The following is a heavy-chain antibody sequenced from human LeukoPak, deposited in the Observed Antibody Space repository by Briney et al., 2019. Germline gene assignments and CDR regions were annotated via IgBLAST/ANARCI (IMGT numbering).Heavy chain of an antibody. CDR3: ARQYSRSSWFDP. Sequence: SETLSLTCTVSGGSISSISYYWGWIRQPPGKGLEWIGTIYYSGSTYYNSSHKSRVTISVDTSKNQFSLKLGSVTAADTAVYYCARQYSRSSWFDPWGQGTLVTVSS. CDR1: GGSISSISYY. J-gene: IGHJ5*02. CDR2: IYYSGST. D-gene: IGHD6-6*01. V-gene: IGHV4-39*01.